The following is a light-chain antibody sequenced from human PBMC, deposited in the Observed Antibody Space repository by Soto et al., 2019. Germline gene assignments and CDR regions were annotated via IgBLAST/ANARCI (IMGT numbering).Light chain of an antibody. CDR1: QSVSSSY. CDR2: DAS. V-gene: IGKV3D-20*02. Sequence: EIELTQKPCTLSVSGGERDTLSCRASQSVSSSYLAWYQQKPGQAPRLLIYDASNRATGIPARFSGSGPGTDFTLTISSLEPEDFAVYYCQQHTNCAGTFGGGTKVDIK. J-gene: IGKJ4*01. CDR3: QQHTNCAGT.